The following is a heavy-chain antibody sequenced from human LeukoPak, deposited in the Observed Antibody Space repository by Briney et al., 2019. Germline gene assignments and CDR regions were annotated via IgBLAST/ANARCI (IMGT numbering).Heavy chain of an antibody. J-gene: IGHJ6*02. CDR2: IIPIFGTA. CDR3: ARVPGIVVVPAASQADYYYGMDV. Sequence: SVEVSCKASGGTFSSYAISWVRQAPGQGLEWMGGIIPIFGTANYAQKFQGRVTITADESTSTAYMELSSLRSEDTAVYYCARVPGIVVVPAASQADYYYGMDVWGQGTTVTVSS. CDR1: GGTFSSYA. D-gene: IGHD2-2*01. V-gene: IGHV1-69*13.